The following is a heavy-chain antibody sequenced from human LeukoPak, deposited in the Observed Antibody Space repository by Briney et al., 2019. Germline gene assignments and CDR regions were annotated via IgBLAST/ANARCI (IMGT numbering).Heavy chain of an antibody. CDR2: MNANSGNT. D-gene: IGHD3-22*01. CDR1: GYTFTSYD. Sequence: AAVTVSYKASGYTFTSYDINWVRQAPGQGLEWMGWMNANSGNTGYAQKFQGRVTITRNTSISTAYMELSSLRSEDTAVYYCASTVHDSSGYYYSYWGQGTLVTVSS. CDR3: ASTVHDSSGYYYSY. J-gene: IGHJ4*02. V-gene: IGHV1-8*01.